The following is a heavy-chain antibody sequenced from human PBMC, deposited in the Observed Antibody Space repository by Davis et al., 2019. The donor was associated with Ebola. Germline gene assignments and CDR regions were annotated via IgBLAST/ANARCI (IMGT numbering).Heavy chain of an antibody. Sequence: GGSLRLSCAASGFTFSSYGMHWVRQAPGKGLEWVGRIKSKTDGGTTDYAAPVKGRFTISRDDSKNTLYLQMNSLKTEDTAVYYCTTRRLVVVPAAILEDWGQGTLVTVSS. J-gene: IGHJ4*02. D-gene: IGHD2-2*02. CDR1: GFTFSSYG. V-gene: IGHV3-15*07. CDR2: IKSKTDGGTT. CDR3: TTRRLVVVPAAILED.